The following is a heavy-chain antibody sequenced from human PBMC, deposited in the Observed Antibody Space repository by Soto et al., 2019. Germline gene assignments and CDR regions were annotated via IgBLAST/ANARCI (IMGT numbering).Heavy chain of an antibody. Sequence: SETLSLTCAVSGGSISSGGYSWSWIRQPPGRGLEWIGEINHSGSTNYNPSLKSRVTISVDMSKNQFSLKLSSVTAADTAVYYCARRGRAAAGNWYFDLWGRGTLVTVSS. CDR1: GGSISSGGYS. J-gene: IGHJ2*01. CDR2: INHSGST. CDR3: ARRGRAAAGNWYFDL. D-gene: IGHD6-13*01. V-gene: IGHV4-30-2*01.